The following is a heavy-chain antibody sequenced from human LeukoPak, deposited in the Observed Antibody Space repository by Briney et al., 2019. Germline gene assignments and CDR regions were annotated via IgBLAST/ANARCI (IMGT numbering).Heavy chain of an antibody. V-gene: IGHV4-59*01. CDR3: ARDSSDYEIFIDY. J-gene: IGHJ4*02. CDR1: GVSHSSYY. Sequence: PSETLSLTCTVSGVSHSSYYWSWTRQPPGKGLEGIGYIYYSGSTKYNPSLKSRLTISVDTSKNQFSLKLGSVTAADTAVYYCARDSSDYEIFIDYWGQGTLVTVSS. CDR2: IYYSGST. D-gene: IGHD3-9*01.